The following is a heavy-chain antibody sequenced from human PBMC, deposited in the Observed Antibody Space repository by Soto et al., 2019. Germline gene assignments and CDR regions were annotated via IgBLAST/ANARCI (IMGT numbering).Heavy chain of an antibody. Sequence: QVQLVQSGAEVKKPGSSVKVSCKASGGTFSSYAISWVRQAPGQGLEWMGGIIPIFGTANYAQKFQGKVTIPADKSTGTASMGLRSLKSEETAVYYCATTWGGTVDDFWGGNAASNGYWGQGTLVTVSS. CDR1: GGTFSSYA. V-gene: IGHV1-69*06. CDR2: IIPIFGTA. J-gene: IGHJ4*02. CDR3: ATTWGGTVDDFWGGNAASNGY. D-gene: IGHD3-3*01.